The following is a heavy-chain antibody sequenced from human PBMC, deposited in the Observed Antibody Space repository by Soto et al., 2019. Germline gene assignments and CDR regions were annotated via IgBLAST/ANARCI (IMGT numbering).Heavy chain of an antibody. CDR1: GFTFSSYW. Sequence: PGGSLRLSCAASGFTFSSYWMHWVRQAPGKGLVWVSRIHSDGSSTSYADSVMGRFTISRDNAKNSLYLQMNSLRAEDTAVYYCAKDVILWVYPAGYWGQGTLVTVSS. V-gene: IGHV3-74*01. J-gene: IGHJ4*02. CDR2: IHSDGSST. D-gene: IGHD3-10*01. CDR3: AKDVILWVYPAGY.